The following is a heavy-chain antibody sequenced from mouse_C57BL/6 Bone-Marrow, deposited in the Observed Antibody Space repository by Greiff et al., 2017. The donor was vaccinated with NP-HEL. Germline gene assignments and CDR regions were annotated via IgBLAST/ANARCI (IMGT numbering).Heavy chain of an antibody. Sequence: EVKVVESGEGLVKPGGSLKLSCAASGFTFSSYAMSWVRQTPEKRLEWVAYISSGGDYIYYADTVKGRFTISRDNARNTLYLQMSSLKSEDTAMYYCTRGYDYDALYYAMDYWGQGTSVTVSS. J-gene: IGHJ4*01. CDR3: TRGYDYDALYYAMDY. D-gene: IGHD2-4*01. CDR1: GFTFSSYA. CDR2: ISSGGDYI. V-gene: IGHV5-9-1*02.